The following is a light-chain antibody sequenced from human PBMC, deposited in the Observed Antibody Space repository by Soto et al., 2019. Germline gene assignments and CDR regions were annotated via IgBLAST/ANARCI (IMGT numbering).Light chain of an antibody. J-gene: IGKJ1*01. Sequence: EIVMTPSPATLSVSPVEIAKLYFRASQSVSSNLAWYQQTPGQAPRLLIYGASTRATGIPARFSGSGSGTEFTLTISSLQSEDFAVYYCQQYNNWPPKFGQGTKVDI. CDR3: QQYNNWPPK. V-gene: IGKV3-15*01. CDR2: GAS. CDR1: QSVSSN.